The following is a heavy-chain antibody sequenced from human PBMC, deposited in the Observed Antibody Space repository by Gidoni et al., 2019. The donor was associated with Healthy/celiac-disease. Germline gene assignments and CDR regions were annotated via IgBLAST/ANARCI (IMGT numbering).Heavy chain of an antibody. CDR2: IIPFIGTA. CDR3: ARDLLDIVVVPSGGMDV. CDR1: GGTSSSYA. J-gene: IGHJ6*02. V-gene: IGHV1-69*01. Sequence: QVQLVQSGAEVTRPGSSVKVSCKAPGGTSSSYAISWVRQAPGQGLEWMGGIIPFIGTANYAQKFQGRVTITADESTSTAYMELSSLRSEDTAVYYCARDLLDIVVVPSGGMDVWGQGTTVTVSS. D-gene: IGHD2-2*03.